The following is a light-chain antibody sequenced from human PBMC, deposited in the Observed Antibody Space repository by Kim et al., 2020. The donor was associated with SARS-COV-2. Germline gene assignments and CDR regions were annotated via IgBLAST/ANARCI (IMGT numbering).Light chain of an antibody. CDR1: SSDVGVYDL. J-gene: IGLJ2*01. CDR2: EVT. CDR3: CSYAGSNTL. Sequence: QSALTQPASVSGSPGQSITISCTGTSSDVGVYDLVSWYQQHPGKAPKLIIYEVTRRPSGVSDRFSGSKSGNTASLTISGLQSEDEADYFCCSYAGSNTLFGAGTQLTVL. V-gene: IGLV2-23*02.